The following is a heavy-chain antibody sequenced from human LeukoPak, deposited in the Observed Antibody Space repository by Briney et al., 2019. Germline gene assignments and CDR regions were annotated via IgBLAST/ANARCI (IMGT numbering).Heavy chain of an antibody. CDR1: CGSISSYY. J-gene: IGHJ4*02. Sequence: SETLSLTCTVSCGSISSYYWSWIRQPPGKGLEWIGYIYYSGSTNYNPSLKSRVTISVDTSKNQFSLKLSSVTAADSAVYYFARHSGSYYDFDYWGQGTLVTVSS. CDR3: ARHSGSYYDFDY. CDR2: IYYSGST. V-gene: IGHV4-59*01. D-gene: IGHD1-26*01.